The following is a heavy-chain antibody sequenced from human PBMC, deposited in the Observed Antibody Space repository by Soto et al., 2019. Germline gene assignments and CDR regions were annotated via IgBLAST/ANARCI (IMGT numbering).Heavy chain of an antibody. J-gene: IGHJ4*02. CDR1: GFTFDNCS. CDR3: ARVGGVGATGY. V-gene: IGHV3-21*05. CDR2: ISSSSSYI. D-gene: IGHD1-26*01. Sequence: EVQLVESGGGLVQPGGSLRLSCAAFGFTFDNCSMNWVRQAPGKGLEWVSYISSSSSYIYYADSVKGRFTISRDNAKNSLYLQMNSLRAEDTAVYYCARVGGVGATGYWGQGTLVTVSS.